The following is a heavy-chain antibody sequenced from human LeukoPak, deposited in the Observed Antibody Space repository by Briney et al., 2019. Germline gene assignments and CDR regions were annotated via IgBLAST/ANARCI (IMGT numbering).Heavy chain of an antibody. CDR1: GFTFSSYA. D-gene: IGHD7-27*01. V-gene: IGHV3-23*01. CDR3: VKDLRANWGSDY. Sequence: GGSLRLSCAASGFTFSSYAMSWVRQAPGKGLEWVSAISGSGGSTYYADSVKGRFTISRDNSKNTLYLQMNSLRAEDTAVYYCVKDLRANWGSDYWGQGTLVTVSS. CDR2: ISGSGGST. J-gene: IGHJ4*02.